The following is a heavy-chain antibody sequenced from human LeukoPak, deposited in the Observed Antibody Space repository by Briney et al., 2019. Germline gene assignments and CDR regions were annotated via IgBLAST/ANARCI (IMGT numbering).Heavy chain of an antibody. CDR1: GGSISSSSYF. V-gene: IGHV4-39*07. CDR2: LSYGGSP. Sequence: SETLSLTCTVSGGSISSSSYFWGWIRQPPGKGLEWIGRLSYGGSPYYNPSLRSRVTISVDTSNNHFSLKLSSVTAADTAVYYCARGAGWLIDYWGQGILVTVSS. D-gene: IGHD3-16*01. CDR3: ARGAGWLIDY. J-gene: IGHJ4*02.